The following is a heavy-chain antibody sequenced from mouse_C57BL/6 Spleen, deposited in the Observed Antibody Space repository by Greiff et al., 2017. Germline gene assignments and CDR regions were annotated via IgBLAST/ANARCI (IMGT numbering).Heavy chain of an antibody. CDR1: GYTFTDYE. Sequence: QVQLQQSGAELVRPGASVTLSCKASGYTFTDYEMHWVKQTPVHGLEWIGAIDPETGGTAYNQKFKGKAILTADKSSSTAYMELRSLTSEDSAVYYGTREDSDGYSPCFAYWGQGTLVTFSA. J-gene: IGHJ3*01. CDR3: TREDSDGYSPCFAY. D-gene: IGHD2-3*01. CDR2: IDPETGGT. V-gene: IGHV1-15*01.